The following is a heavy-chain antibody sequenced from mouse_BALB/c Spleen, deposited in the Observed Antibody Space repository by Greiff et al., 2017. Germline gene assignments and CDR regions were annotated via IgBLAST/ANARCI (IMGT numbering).Heavy chain of an antibody. D-gene: IGHD1-1*01. CDR2: IYPGGGYT. V-gene: IGHV1-63*02. J-gene: IGHJ4*01. CDR1: GYTFANYW. CDR3: ARGSYGSSYVGYYAMDY. Sequence: VQLQQSGAELVRPGTSVKMSCKAAGYTFANYWIGWVKQRPGHGLEWIGDIYPGGGYTNYNEKFKGKATLTADTSSSTAYMQLSSLTSEDSAIYYCARGSYGSSYVGYYAMDYWGQGTSGTVSS.